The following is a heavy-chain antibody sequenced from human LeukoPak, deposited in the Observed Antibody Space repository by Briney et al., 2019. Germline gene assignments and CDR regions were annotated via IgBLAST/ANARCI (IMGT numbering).Heavy chain of an antibody. J-gene: IGHJ4*02. CDR1: GITFSNYW. CDR3: ATDDYRGLGY. Sequence: GGSLRLSCAVSGITFSNYWMHWVRQAPGKGLVWVSHLIQDGSSAFYADSVKGRFNISRDNAKNTLYLQMNSLRADDTAVYYCATDDYRGLGYWGLGTLVTVSS. D-gene: IGHD4-11*01. CDR2: LIQDGSSA. V-gene: IGHV3-74*01.